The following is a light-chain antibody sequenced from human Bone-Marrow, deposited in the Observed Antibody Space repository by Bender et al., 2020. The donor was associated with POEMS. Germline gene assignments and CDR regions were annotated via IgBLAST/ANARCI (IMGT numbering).Light chain of an antibody. J-gene: IGLJ2*01. CDR2: DDN. CDR3: QAWDTSSVV. Sequence: SYGLTQPPSVSVSPGHTANITCSGDQLGDQYASWYQLKPGQSPVLVIYDDNKRPSGIPERFSGSNSGNIATLTISGTQALDEDDYYCQAWDTSSVVFGGGTKLTVL. V-gene: IGLV3-1*01. CDR1: QLGDQY.